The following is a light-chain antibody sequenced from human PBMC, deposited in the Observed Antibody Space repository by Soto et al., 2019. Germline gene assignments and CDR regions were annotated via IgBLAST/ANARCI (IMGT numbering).Light chain of an antibody. CDR1: QNIHTN. CDR2: GAS. Sequence: EIVMTQSPATLSVSPGERATLSCRAGQNIHTNLAWYQQKPGQAPRLLFYGASTGATGLPARFSGSGSGTEFTLTISSLEPEDAAVYYCQQRSNWPPITFGQGTRLEIK. CDR3: QQRSNWPPIT. J-gene: IGKJ5*01. V-gene: IGKV3-15*01.